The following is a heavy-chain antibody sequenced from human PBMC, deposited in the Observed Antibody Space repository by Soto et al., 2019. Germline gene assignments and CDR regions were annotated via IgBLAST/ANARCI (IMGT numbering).Heavy chain of an antibody. CDR1: GGSISSYH. J-gene: IGHJ4*02. CDR3: ARLFRDVYNAVAY. D-gene: IGHD3-3*01. V-gene: IGHV4-59*08. Sequence: PSETLSLTCTVSGGSISSYHWSWIRQSPGKGLEWIGYTSNSAPTIYNPSLKSRVTISADTSKNQFSLRLSSVTAADTAVYFCARLFRDVYNAVAYWGQGALVTVSS. CDR2: TSNSAPT.